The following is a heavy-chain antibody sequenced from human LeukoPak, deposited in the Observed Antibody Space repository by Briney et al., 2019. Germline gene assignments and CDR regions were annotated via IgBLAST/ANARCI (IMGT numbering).Heavy chain of an antibody. CDR3: ASLQWQDAFDI. D-gene: IGHD6-19*01. CDR1: GFTFSSYG. V-gene: IGHV3-33*01. J-gene: IGHJ3*02. Sequence: GGSPRLSCAASGFTFSSYGMHWVRQAPGKGLEWVAVIWYDGSNKYYADSVKGRFTISRDNSKNTLYLQMNSLRAEDMAVYYCASLQWQDAFDIWGQGTMVTVSS. CDR2: IWYDGSNK.